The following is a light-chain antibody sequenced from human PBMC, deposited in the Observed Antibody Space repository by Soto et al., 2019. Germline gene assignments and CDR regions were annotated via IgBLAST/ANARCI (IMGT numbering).Light chain of an antibody. CDR1: QSVTSGY. Sequence: EIVLTQSPGTLSLSPGERATLSCRASQSVTSGYLAWYQQQPNQAPRLLIYGASYRATDIPDRFSGGGSGTDFPLTIRRLEPEDFAVYYFQHYSSSPPAITFGQGTRLEIK. J-gene: IGKJ5*01. V-gene: IGKV3-20*01. CDR2: GAS. CDR3: QHYSSSPPAIT.